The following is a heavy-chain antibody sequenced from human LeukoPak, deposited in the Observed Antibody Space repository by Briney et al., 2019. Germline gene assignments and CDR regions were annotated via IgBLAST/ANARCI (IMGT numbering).Heavy chain of an antibody. CDR3: ASPGRLDYYYYGMDV. CDR1: GYTFTSYY. Sequence: ASVKVSCKASGYTFTSYYMHWVRQAPGQGLEWMGIINPSGGSTSYAQKFQGRVTMTRDTSTSTVYMELSSLRSEDTAVYYCASPGRLDYYYYGMDVWGQGTTVTVSS. D-gene: IGHD6-25*01. J-gene: IGHJ6*02. CDR2: INPSGGST. V-gene: IGHV1-46*01.